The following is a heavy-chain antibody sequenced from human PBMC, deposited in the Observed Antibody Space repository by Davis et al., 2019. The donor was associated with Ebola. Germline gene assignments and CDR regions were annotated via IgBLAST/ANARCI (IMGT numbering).Heavy chain of an antibody. CDR2: LYYSGST. CDR1: GGSISSYY. V-gene: IGHV4-59*01. J-gene: IGHJ4*02. D-gene: IGHD2-15*01. CDR3: ARGGWGAGGY. Sequence: MPSETLSLTCTVSGGSISSYYWSWTRQPPGKGLEWIGYLYYSGSTNYNPSLKSRVTISVDTSKNQLSLKLSSVTAADTAVYYCARGGWGAGGYWGQGTLVTVSS.